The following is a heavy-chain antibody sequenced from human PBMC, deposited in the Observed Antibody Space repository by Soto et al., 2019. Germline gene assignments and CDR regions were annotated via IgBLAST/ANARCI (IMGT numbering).Heavy chain of an antibody. Sequence: GGSLRLSCAASGFTFSSYGMHWVRQAPGKGLEWVAVISYDGSNKYYADSVKGRFTISRDNSKNTLYLQMNSLRAEDTAVYYCAKDPSYGDYADGMDVWGQGTTVTVSS. J-gene: IGHJ6*02. D-gene: IGHD4-17*01. CDR1: GFTFSSYG. CDR2: ISYDGSNK. CDR3: AKDPSYGDYADGMDV. V-gene: IGHV3-30*18.